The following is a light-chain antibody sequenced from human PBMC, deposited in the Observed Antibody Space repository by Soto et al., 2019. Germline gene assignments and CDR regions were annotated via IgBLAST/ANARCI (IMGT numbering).Light chain of an antibody. CDR2: LNSDGSH. CDR1: SGHSSYA. CDR3: QTWGTGGV. J-gene: IGLJ3*02. Sequence: QLVLTQSPSASASLGASVKLTCTLSSGHSSYAIAWHQQQPEKGPRYLMKLNSDGSHSKGDGIPDRFLGSSSGAERYLTISSLQSEDEADYYCQTWGTGGVFGGGTKLTVL. V-gene: IGLV4-69*01.